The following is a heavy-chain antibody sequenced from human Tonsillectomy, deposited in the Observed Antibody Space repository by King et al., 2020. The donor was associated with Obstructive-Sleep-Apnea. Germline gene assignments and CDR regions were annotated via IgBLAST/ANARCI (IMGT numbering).Heavy chain of an antibody. V-gene: IGHV4-59*08. J-gene: IGHJ4*02. Sequence: VQLQESGPGLVKPSETLSLTCTVSGGSISSYYWSWIRQPPGKGLEWIGYIYYSGSTNYNPSLKSRVTISVDTSKNQFSLKLSSVTAADTAVYYCARQSDILTPYFYWGQGTLVTVSS. CDR1: GGSISSYY. CDR2: IYYSGST. D-gene: IGHD3-9*01. CDR3: ARQSDILTPYFY.